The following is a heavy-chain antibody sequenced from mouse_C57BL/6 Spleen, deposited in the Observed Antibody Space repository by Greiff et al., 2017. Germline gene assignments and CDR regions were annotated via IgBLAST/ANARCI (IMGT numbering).Heavy chain of an antibody. CDR3: SKHALGWFAY. CDR1: GFSLTSYG. V-gene: IGHV2-9*01. CDR2: IWGGGST. D-gene: IGHD4-1*01. Sequence: VKLVESGPGLVAPSQCLSITCTVSGFSLTSYGVDWVRQPPVKGLEWLGEIWGGGSTNYYSALMSSLSISKDNSKSQFFLKMNSLQTYDTAMYYCSKHALGWFAYWGQGTLVTVSA. J-gene: IGHJ3*01.